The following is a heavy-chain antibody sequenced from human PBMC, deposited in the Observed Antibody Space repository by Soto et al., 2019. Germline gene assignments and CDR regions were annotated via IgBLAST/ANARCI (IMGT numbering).Heavy chain of an antibody. V-gene: IGHV3-23*01. CDR3: AKDEGGGLQNY. Sequence: EVQLLESGGGLVQPGGSLRLSCAASGFTFSSYAMSWVRQATGKGLEWVSAISGSGGSTYYADSVKGRFTISRDNSKNTRYLQMNSLRAEDTAVYYCAKDEGGGLQNYWGQGTLVTVSS. CDR1: GFTFSSYA. CDR2: ISGSGGST. D-gene: IGHD3-16*01. J-gene: IGHJ4*02.